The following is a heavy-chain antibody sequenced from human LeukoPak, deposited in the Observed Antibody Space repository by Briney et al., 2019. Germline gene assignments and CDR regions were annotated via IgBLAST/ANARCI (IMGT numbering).Heavy chain of an antibody. CDR2: INPNAGTT. Sequence: ASVKVSCKASGYTFTSYYMHWVRQAPGQGLEWMGIINPNAGTTSYAQKFQGRVTITADESTSTAYMELSSLRSEDTAVYYCARDSRTVYYYGSGSYSGWGQGTLVTVSS. J-gene: IGHJ4*02. CDR3: ARDSRTVYYYGSGSYSG. V-gene: IGHV1-46*01. D-gene: IGHD3-10*01. CDR1: GYTFTSYY.